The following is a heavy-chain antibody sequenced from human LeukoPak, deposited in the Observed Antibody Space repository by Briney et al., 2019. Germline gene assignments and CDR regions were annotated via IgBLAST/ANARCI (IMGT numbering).Heavy chain of an antibody. CDR1: GGSFSGYY. CDR3: ARGAAAGTRAYYYYYGMDV. CDR2: INHSGST. Sequence: PSETLSLTCAVYGGSFSGYYWSWIRQPPGKGLEWIGEINHSGSTNYNPSLKSRVTISVDTSKNQFSLKLSSVTAADTAVYYCARGAAAGTRAYYYYYGMDVWGQGTTVTVSS. J-gene: IGHJ6*02. V-gene: IGHV4-34*01. D-gene: IGHD6-13*01.